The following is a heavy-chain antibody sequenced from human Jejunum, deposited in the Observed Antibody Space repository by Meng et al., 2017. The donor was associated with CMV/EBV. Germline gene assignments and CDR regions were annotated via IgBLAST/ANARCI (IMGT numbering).Heavy chain of an antibody. V-gene: IGHV1-18*01. D-gene: IGHD2-15*01. CDR1: GYTFGSYG. CDR2: FVNYVDT. CDR3: ASGTPGRSYCDY. J-gene: IGHJ4*02. Sequence: HLQQSGPEVKKPGASVRVSCNASGYTFGSYGICWVRQAPEQGLEWMGWFVNYVDTYPAPKFQGRVTMTTDTHTNTAFMELRSLTSDDTAVYYCASGTPGRSYCDYWGQGTLVTVSS.